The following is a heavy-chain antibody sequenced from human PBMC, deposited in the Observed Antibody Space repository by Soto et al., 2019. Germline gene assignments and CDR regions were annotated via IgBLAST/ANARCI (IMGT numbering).Heavy chain of an antibody. V-gene: IGHV4-39*01. CDR3: ARHRPLGHIVVVTAIQSPFDY. Sequence: QLQLQESGPGLVKPSETLSLTCTVSGGSISSSSYYWGWIRQPPGKGLEWIGSIYYSGSTYYNPSLKSRVTISVDTSKNQFSLKLSSVTAADTAVYYCARHRPLGHIVVVTAIQSPFDYWGQGTLVTVSS. CDR2: IYYSGST. D-gene: IGHD2-21*02. CDR1: GGSISSSSYY. J-gene: IGHJ4*02.